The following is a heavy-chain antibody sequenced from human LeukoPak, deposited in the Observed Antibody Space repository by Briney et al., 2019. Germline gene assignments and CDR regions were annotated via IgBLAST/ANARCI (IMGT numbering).Heavy chain of an antibody. V-gene: IGHV3-23*01. CDR3: AKASGLYYGSEDY. CDR1: GFTFSSYA. CDR2: ISGSGGSR. D-gene: IGHD3-10*01. Sequence: GGSLRLSCAASGFTFSSYAMSWVRQAPGKGLEWVSAISGSGGSRYYADSVKGRFTISRDNSKNTLYLQMNSLRAEDTAVYYCAKASGLYYGSEDYWGQGTLVTVSS. J-gene: IGHJ4*02.